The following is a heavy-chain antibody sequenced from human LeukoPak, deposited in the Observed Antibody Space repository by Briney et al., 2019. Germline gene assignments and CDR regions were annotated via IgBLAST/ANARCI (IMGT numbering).Heavy chain of an antibody. Sequence: PGASLRLSCAASGFTFSTYWMSWVRQAPGKGLEWVANINRDGSEKYYVDSVKGRFTISRDNAKNSLYLQMNSLRAEDTAVYYCAREAWRVFDYWGQGTLATVSS. V-gene: IGHV3-7*03. CDR3: AREAWRVFDY. CDR2: INRDGSEK. CDR1: GFTFSTYW. J-gene: IGHJ4*02.